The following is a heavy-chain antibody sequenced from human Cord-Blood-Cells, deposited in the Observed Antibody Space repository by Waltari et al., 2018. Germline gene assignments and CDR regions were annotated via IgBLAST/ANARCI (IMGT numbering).Heavy chain of an antibody. V-gene: IGHV5-51*01. CDR1: GYSFTSYR. CDR2: IYPGDSET. D-gene: IGHD5-18*01. CDR3: ARHVGYSVDY. J-gene: IGHJ4*02. Sequence: EVQRAPCGAGVRKPGESLQIYCKGSGYSFTSYRTGWVRQMTGKGQEWMGSIYPGDSETRYSPASQGQGTISGDKSISTAYLQWSSLKASDTAMYYCARHVGYSVDYWGQGTLVTVSS.